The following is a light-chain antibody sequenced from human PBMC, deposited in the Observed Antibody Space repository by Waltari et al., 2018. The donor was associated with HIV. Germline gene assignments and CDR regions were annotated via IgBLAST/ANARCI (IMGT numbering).Light chain of an antibody. V-gene: IGLV1-40*01. CDR3: QSYDSTLSVSEWV. CDR1: SSNIVAGYD. Sequence: QSVLTQPPSVSGAPGQRVTISCTGSSSNIVAGYDVHWYQQLPGTAPKLLIYGNTHRASGVPDRFSGSKSDTSLSLAITVLQSEDEADYYCQSYDSTLSVSEWVFGGGTKLTVL. CDR2: GNT. J-gene: IGLJ3*02.